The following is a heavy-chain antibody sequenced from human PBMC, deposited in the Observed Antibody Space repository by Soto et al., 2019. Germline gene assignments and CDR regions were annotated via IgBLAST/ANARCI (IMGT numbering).Heavy chain of an antibody. CDR3: ARDRPARASGYPLSPPYYYYVMDV. Sequence: QVQLQESAPGLVKPSETLSLTCTVSGGSISSYCWSWIRQPPGKGMEWIGYIYYNGSTNYNPSLKSRVTISVDTSKNQFSLKLSSVTAADTAVHYCARDRPARASGYPLSPPYYYYVMDVWGQGTTVTVSS. CDR2: IYYNGST. J-gene: IGHJ6*02. D-gene: IGHD5-12*01. V-gene: IGHV4-59*01. CDR1: GGSISSYC.